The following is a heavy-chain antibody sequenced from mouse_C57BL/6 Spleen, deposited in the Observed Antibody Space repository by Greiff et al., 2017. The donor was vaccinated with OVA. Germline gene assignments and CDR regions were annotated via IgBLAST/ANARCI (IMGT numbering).Heavy chain of an antibody. D-gene: IGHD2-3*01. CDR3: ALYDGYYDWFAY. V-gene: IGHV3-6*01. Sequence: VQLQQSGPGLVKPSQSLSLTCSVTGYSITSGYYWNWIRQFPGNKLEWMGYISYDGSNNYNPSLKNRISITRDTSKNQFFLKLNSVTTEDTATYYCALYDGYYDWFAYWGQGTLVTVSA. CDR1: GYSITSGYY. CDR2: ISYDGSN. J-gene: IGHJ3*01.